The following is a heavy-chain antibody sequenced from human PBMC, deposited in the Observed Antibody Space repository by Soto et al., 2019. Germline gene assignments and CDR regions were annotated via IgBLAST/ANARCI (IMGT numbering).Heavy chain of an antibody. J-gene: IGHJ6*02. Sequence: EVQLLESGGGLVQPGGSLRLSCAASGFTFSSCAMTWVRQAPGKGLEWVSSISGSGGGIYYADSVKGRFTISRDNSKDTLYLQINSLRAEDTAIYYCAKDPGLDVWGQGTTVTVFS. CDR2: ISGSGGGI. V-gene: IGHV3-23*01. CDR1: GFTFSSCA. CDR3: AKDPGLDV.